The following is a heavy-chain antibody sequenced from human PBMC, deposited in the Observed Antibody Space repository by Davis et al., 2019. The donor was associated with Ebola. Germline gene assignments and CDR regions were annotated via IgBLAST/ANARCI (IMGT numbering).Heavy chain of an antibody. J-gene: IGHJ4*02. Sequence: SETLSLTCTVSDGSVRSYYWGWIRQPPGKGLEWIGEINHSGSTNYNPSLKSRVTISVDTSKNQFSLKLSSVTAADTAVYYCARVRGWPYYFDYWGQGTLVTVSS. V-gene: IGHV4-34*01. CDR3: ARVRGWPYYFDY. CDR2: INHSGST. CDR1: DGSVRSYY. D-gene: IGHD3-10*01.